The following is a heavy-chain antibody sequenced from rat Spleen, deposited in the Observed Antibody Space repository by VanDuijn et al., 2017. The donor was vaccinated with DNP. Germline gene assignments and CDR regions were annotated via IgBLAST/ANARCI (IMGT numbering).Heavy chain of an antibody. V-gene: IGHV5-27*01. CDR1: GFTFSNYY. Sequence: EVQLVESGGGLVQPGRSLKLSCAASGFTFSNYYMAWVRQAPTKGLEWVASISTGGGNTYYRDSVKGRFTISRDNAKNTLYLQMDSLRSEDTATYYCTTVTRASFAYWGQGTLVTVSS. CDR2: ISTGGGNT. J-gene: IGHJ3*01. D-gene: IGHD4-1*01. CDR3: TTVTRASFAY.